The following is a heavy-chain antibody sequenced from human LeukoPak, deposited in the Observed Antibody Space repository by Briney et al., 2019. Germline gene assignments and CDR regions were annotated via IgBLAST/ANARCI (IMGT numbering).Heavy chain of an antibody. CDR1: GFTFSSYW. CDR3: ARGMITFGGVIAFIDY. V-gene: IGHV3-7*01. CDR2: IKQDGSEK. J-gene: IGHJ4*02. Sequence: GGSLRLSCAASGFTFSSYWMSWVRQAPGKGLEGVANIKQDGSEKYYVDSVKGRFTISRDNAKNSLYLQMNSLRAEDTAVYYCARGMITFGGVIAFIDYWGQGTLVTVSS. D-gene: IGHD3-16*02.